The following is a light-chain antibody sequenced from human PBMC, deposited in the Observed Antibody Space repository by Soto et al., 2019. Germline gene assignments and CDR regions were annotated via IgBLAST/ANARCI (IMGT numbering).Light chain of an antibody. CDR2: SKN. CDR3: AAWDDSLNGRYVV. CDR1: GPKIESNT. V-gene: IGLV1-44*01. J-gene: IGLJ2*01. Sequence: QSVLTQPPPPSGTPGQRVPTSCSGDGPKIESNTVNWYKQLPGTPPKFLIYSKNKRPSGVLDRFSGSKSGTSASLAISGLQSEDEADYYCAAWDDSLNGRYVVFGGGTKLTVL.